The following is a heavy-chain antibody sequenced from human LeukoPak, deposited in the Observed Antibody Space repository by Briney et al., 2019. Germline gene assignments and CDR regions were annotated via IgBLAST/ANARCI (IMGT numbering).Heavy chain of an antibody. V-gene: IGHV1-18*04. CDR3: ARDRTSEELDY. D-gene: IGHD3-10*01. CDR2: ISAYNGNT. CDR1: GYTFTSYG. Sequence: GASVRVSCKASGYTFTSYGISWVRQAPGQGLEWMGWISAYNGNTNYAQKLQGRVTMTTDTPTSTAYMELRSLRSDDTAVYYCARDRTSEELDYWGQGTLVTVSS. J-gene: IGHJ4*02.